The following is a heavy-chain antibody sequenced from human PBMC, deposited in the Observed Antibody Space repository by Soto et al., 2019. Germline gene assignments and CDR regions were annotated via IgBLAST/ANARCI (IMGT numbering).Heavy chain of an antibody. CDR1: GFTFGDYA. CDR3: SRDCPCGLGYCANGACFPNDF. Sequence: GGSLRLSCTTSGFTFGDYAMSWFRQTPGKGLEWVGFVRTYAYGETTEYAASVKGRFTVGRDNSRSTAYLHMSSLKTEDTGVYFCSRDCPCGLGYCANGACFPNDFWGQGTLVTVSS. CDR2: VRTYAYGETT. V-gene: IGHV3-49*03. J-gene: IGHJ4*02. D-gene: IGHD2-8*01.